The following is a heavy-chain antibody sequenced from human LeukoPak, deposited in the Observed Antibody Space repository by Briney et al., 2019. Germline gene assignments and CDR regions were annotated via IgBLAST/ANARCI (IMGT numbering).Heavy chain of an antibody. Sequence: GASVKVSCKASGYTFTSYYMHWVRQAPGQGLEWMGIINPSGGSTSYAQKFQGRVTMTRDTSTSTVYMELSSLRSEDTAVYYCARETTRDYGDYVPFDYWGQGTLVTVSS. CDR1: GYTFTSYY. CDR3: ARETTRDYGDYVPFDY. J-gene: IGHJ4*02. CDR2: INPSGGST. D-gene: IGHD4-17*01. V-gene: IGHV1-46*01.